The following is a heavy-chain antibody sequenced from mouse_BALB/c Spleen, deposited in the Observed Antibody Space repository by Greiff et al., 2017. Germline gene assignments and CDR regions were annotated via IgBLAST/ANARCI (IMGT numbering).Heavy chain of an antibody. CDR1: GFTFSSYA. J-gene: IGHJ4*01. CDR2: ISSGGSYT. V-gene: IGHV5-9-4*01. Sequence: EVQLVESGGGLVKPGGSLKLSCAASGFTFSSYAMSWVRQSPEKRLEWVAEISSGGSYTYYPDTVTGRFTISRDNAKNTLYLEMSSLRSEDTAMYYCARESMPGAMDYWGQGTSVTVSS. D-gene: IGHD2-3*01. CDR3: ARESMPGAMDY.